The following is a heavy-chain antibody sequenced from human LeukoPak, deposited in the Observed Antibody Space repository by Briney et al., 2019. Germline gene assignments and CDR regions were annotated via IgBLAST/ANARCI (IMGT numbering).Heavy chain of an antibody. CDR2: INPNSGGT. Sequence: VASVKVSCKASGYTFTGYYMHWVRQAPGQGLEWMGWINPNSGGTNYAQKFQGRVTMTRDTPISTAYMELSRLRSDDTAVYYCAREKLTTGSPTFDYWGQGTLVTVSS. CDR3: AREKLTTGSPTFDY. CDR1: GYTFTGYY. V-gene: IGHV1-2*02. D-gene: IGHD4-17*01. J-gene: IGHJ4*02.